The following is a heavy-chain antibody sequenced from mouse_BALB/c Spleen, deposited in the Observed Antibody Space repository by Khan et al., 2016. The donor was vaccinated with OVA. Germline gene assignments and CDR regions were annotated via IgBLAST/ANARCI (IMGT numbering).Heavy chain of an antibody. CDR1: GYSITSGYG. D-gene: IGHD1-2*01. CDR2: ISYSGST. Sequence: EVELVESGPGLVKPSQSLSLTCTVTGYSITSGYGWNWIRQFPGNKLEWMGYISYSGSTNYHPSLKSRISITRDTSKNQFFLQLNSVTTEDTATYYCARTARIKYWGQGTTRTVSS. CDR3: ARTARIKY. V-gene: IGHV3-2*02. J-gene: IGHJ2*01.